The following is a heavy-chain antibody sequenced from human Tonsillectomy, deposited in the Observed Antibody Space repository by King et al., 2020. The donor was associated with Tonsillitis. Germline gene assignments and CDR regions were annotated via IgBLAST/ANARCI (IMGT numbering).Heavy chain of an antibody. V-gene: IGHV2-5*02. CDR1: GFSLSTTGVG. CDR3: AHRFSSDGVTGTFFDY. CDR2: IYWDEDK. D-gene: IGHD3-16*01. Sequence: TLQESGPTLVKPPKTLTLTCTFSGFSLSTTGVGVGWIRQPPGKALEWLALIYWDEDKRYSPSLKNRLTITKDTSKNQVVLTMTNMDPVDTATYYCAHRFSSDGVTGTFFDYWGQGTLVTVSS. J-gene: IGHJ4*02.